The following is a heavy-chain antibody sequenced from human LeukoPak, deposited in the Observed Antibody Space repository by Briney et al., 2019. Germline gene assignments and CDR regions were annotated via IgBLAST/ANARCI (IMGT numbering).Heavy chain of an antibody. CDR1: GYTFTGYY. CDR2: INPNSGGT. Sequence: GASVNVSCKASGYTFTGYYMHWVRQAPGQGLEWMGRINPNSGGTNYAQKFQGRVTVTRDTSTTTVHMELRGLRSEDTAVYYCARDQEGFDYWGQGTVVTVSS. J-gene: IGHJ4*02. V-gene: IGHV1-2*06. CDR3: ARDQEGFDY.